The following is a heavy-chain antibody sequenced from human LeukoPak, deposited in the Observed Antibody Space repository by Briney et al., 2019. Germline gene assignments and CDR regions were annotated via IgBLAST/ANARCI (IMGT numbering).Heavy chain of an antibody. CDR1: GFTFYDYG. CDR3: VRDQVIGDYVR. V-gene: IGHV3-20*04. D-gene: IGHD4-17*01. Sequence: GGSLRLSCAASGFTFYDYGMSWVRQAPGKGLEWVSGINWNGGSTDYADSVKGRFTISRDNAKNSLYLQMNSLRVEDTALYYCVRDQVIGDYVRWGQGTLVTVSS. J-gene: IGHJ4*02. CDR2: INWNGGST.